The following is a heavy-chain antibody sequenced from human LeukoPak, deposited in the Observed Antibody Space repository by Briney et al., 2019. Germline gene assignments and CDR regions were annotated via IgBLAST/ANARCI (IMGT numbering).Heavy chain of an antibody. D-gene: IGHD2-15*01. CDR2: FDPEDGET. Sequence: VASVKVSCKASGGTFSSYAIRWVRQAPGQGLEWMGGFDPEDGETIYAQKFQGRVTMTEDTSTDTAYMELSGLRSEDTAVYYCATDLEDLWGQGTLVTVSS. J-gene: IGHJ4*02. CDR1: GGTFSSYA. V-gene: IGHV1-24*01. CDR3: ATDLEDL.